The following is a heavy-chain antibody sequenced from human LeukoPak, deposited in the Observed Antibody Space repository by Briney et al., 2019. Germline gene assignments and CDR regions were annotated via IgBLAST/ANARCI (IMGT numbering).Heavy chain of an antibody. V-gene: IGHV3-66*01. CDR2: IYSGGST. J-gene: IGHJ4*02. CDR3: ARDRRDILTGYYLEY. CDR1: GFTVSSNY. Sequence: GGSLRLSCAASGFTVSSNYMSWVRQAPGKGREWVSVIYSGGSTYYADSVKGRFTISRDNSKNPLYLQMNSLRAEDTAVYYCARDRRDILTGYYLEYWGQGTLVTVSS. D-gene: IGHD3-9*01.